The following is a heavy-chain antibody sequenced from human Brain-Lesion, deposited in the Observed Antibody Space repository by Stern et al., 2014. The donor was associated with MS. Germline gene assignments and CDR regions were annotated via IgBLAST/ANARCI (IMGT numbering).Heavy chain of an antibody. V-gene: IGHV5-51*01. Sequence: EDQPVESGAEVKKPGESLKISCKGSGYRFTSNWIGWVRQMPGKGLEWMGIIWPGDSDTRYSRSFQGQVTISADKSISTAYLQWSSLQASDTAMYYCARRGDSSSSGFDYWGQGTLVIVSS. D-gene: IGHD6-6*01. CDR1: GYRFTSNW. CDR2: IWPGDSDT. J-gene: IGHJ4*02. CDR3: ARRGDSSSSGFDY.